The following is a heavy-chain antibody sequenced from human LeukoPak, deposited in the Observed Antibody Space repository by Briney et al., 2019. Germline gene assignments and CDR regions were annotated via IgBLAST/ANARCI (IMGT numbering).Heavy chain of an antibody. D-gene: IGHD6-19*01. CDR2: IYTSGST. CDR3: ARLNPIIAVLGRFDY. Sequence: PSETLSLTCTVSGGSISSGSYYWSWIRQPAGKGLEWIGRIYTSGSTNYNPSLKSRVTISVDTSKNQFSLKQSSVTAADTAAYYCARLNPIIAVLGRFDYWGPGTLVTVSS. CDR1: GGSISSGSYY. V-gene: IGHV4-61*02. J-gene: IGHJ4*02.